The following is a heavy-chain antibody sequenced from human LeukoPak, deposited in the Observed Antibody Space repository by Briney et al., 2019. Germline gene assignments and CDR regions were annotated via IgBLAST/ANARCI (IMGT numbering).Heavy chain of an antibody. D-gene: IGHD3-3*01. CDR3: ARTNYDFWSGYSYFDY. Sequence: GGSLRLSCTASGFSFSNYGMHWVRQAPGKGLEWVSYISSSGSTIYYADSVKGRFTISRDNAKNSLYLQMNSLRAEDTAVYYCARTNYDFWSGYSYFDYWGQGTLVTVSS. CDR2: ISSSGSTI. CDR1: GFSFSNYG. J-gene: IGHJ4*02. V-gene: IGHV3-48*04.